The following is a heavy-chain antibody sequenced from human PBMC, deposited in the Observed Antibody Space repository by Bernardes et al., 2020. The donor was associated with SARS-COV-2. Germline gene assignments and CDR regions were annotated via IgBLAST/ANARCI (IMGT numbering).Heavy chain of an antibody. Sequence: GGSLRLSCVASGFTFSSYWMHWVRQAPGKGLVWVSRINSDGSTTTYADSVRGRFTISRDNAKNTLYLQMNSLRAEDTAVYYCVTAYSSGRWGFFDSWGQGTLVTFSS. V-gene: IGHV3-74*01. D-gene: IGHD6-19*01. CDR1: GFTFSSYW. J-gene: IGHJ4*02. CDR2: INSDGSTT. CDR3: VTAYSSGRWGFFDS.